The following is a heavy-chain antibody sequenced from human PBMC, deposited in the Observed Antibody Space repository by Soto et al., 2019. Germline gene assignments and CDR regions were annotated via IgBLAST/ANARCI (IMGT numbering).Heavy chain of an antibody. CDR3: ARGPLVRYFDY. D-gene: IGHD6-13*01. CDR2: IKQDGSEK. CDR1: GFTFSSYW. J-gene: IGHJ4*02. Sequence: EVQLVESGGGLVQPGGSPRLSCAASGFTFSSYWMSWVRQAPGKGLEWVANIKQDGSEKYYVDSVKGRFTISRDNAKNSLYLQMNSLRAEDTAVYYCARGPLVRYFDYWGQGTLVTVSS. V-gene: IGHV3-7*04.